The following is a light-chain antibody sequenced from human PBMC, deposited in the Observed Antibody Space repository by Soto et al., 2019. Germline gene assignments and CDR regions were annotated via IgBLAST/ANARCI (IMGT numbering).Light chain of an antibody. CDR1: QGISSY. J-gene: IGKJ1*01. CDR3: QQYNSYRWT. Sequence: AIRMTQSPSSFPASAGDRVTITCRASQGISSYLAWYQQKPGKAPKLLIYAASTLQSGVPSRFSGSGSGTDFTLTISCLQSEDFATYYCQQYNSYRWTFGQGTKVDIK. CDR2: AAS. V-gene: IGKV1-8*01.